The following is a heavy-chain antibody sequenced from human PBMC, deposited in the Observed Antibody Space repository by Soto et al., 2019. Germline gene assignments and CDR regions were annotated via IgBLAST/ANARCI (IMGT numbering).Heavy chain of an antibody. D-gene: IGHD6-13*01. CDR2: INAGNGNT. Sequence: ASVKVSCKASGYTFTSYAMHWVRQAPGQRLEWMGWINAGNGNTKYSQKFQGRVTITRDTSASTAYMGLSSLRSEDTAVYYCANSPGYSSSWYNWFDPWGQGTLVTVSS. CDR3: ANSPGYSSSWYNWFDP. CDR1: GYTFTSYA. J-gene: IGHJ5*02. V-gene: IGHV1-3*01.